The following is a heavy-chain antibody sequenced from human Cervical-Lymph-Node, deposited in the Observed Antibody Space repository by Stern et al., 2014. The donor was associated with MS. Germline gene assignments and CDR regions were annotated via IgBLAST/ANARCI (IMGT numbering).Heavy chain of an antibody. J-gene: IGHJ4*02. V-gene: IGHV4-39*02. D-gene: IGHD2-21*02. Sequence: QVQLQESGPGLVKPSDTLSLTCTVSGGAISSSSSYWGWIRQPPGKGLEWVAIIFDQGSPCEKPPLGSGATVAEYTTKNRFPLRRTSVAAADTAVYDCARRGVTTLPYFGSWGQGTLVTVSS. CDR1: GGAISSSSSY. CDR2: IFDQGSP. CDR3: ARRGVTTLPYFGS.